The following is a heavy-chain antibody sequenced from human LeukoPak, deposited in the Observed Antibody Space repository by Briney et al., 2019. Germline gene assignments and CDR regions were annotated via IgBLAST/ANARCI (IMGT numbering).Heavy chain of an antibody. CDR1: GFTFSSYS. Sequence: GGSLRLSCAASGFTFSSYSMNWVRQAPGKGLEWVANIKQDGSEKYYVDSVKGRFTISRDNAKNSLYLQMNSLRAEDTAVYYCARDLTINTYYYGMDVWGQGTTVTVSS. D-gene: IGHD3-3*01. CDR2: IKQDGSEK. CDR3: ARDLTINTYYYGMDV. J-gene: IGHJ6*02. V-gene: IGHV3-7*01.